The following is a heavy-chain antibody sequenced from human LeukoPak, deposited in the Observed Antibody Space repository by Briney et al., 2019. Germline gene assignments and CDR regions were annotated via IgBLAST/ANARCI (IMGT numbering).Heavy chain of an antibody. CDR1: GYTFTGYY. D-gene: IGHD6-13*01. Sequence: ASVKVSCKASGYTFTGYYMHWVRQAPGQGLEWMGWINPDSGGTNYAQKFQGRVTMTRDTSISTAYMELSRLRSDDTAVYYCASLVPSRRGISDFDYWGQGTLVTVSS. V-gene: IGHV1-2*02. CDR2: INPDSGGT. J-gene: IGHJ4*02. CDR3: ASLVPSRRGISDFDY.